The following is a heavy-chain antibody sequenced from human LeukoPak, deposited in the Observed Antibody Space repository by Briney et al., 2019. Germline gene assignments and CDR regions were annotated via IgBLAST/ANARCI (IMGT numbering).Heavy chain of an antibody. CDR1: AFIFSGHW. CDR2: IKGDGSER. D-gene: IGHD3-10*01. V-gene: IGHV3-7*03. J-gene: IGHJ4*02. CDR3: ARDAEVRGVIS. Sequence: GGSLRLSCEGSAFIFSGHWMNWVRQTPGKGLEWVASIKGDGSERQYVDSVKGRFSISRDNTKGSLFLQLNSLRAEDTAVYYCARDAEVRGVISWGQGTLVTVSS.